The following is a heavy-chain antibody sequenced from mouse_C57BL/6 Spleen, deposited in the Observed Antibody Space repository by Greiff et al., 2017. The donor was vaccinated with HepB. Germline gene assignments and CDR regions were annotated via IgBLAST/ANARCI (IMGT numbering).Heavy chain of an antibody. D-gene: IGHD2-3*01. CDR2: IHPNSGST. Sequence: QVQLQQPGAELVKPGASVKLSCKASGYTFTSYWMHWVKQRPGQGLEWIGMIHPNSGSTNYNEKFKSKATLTVDKSSSTAYMQLSSLTSEDSAVYYCASDGYLYYYAMDYGGQGTSVTVSS. CDR1: GYTFTSYW. V-gene: IGHV1-64*01. J-gene: IGHJ4*01. CDR3: ASDGYLYYYAMDY.